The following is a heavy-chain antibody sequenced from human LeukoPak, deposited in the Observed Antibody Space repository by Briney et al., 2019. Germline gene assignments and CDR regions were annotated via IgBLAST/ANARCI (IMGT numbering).Heavy chain of an antibody. CDR2: INWSGGST. J-gene: IGHJ6*03. Sequence: GGSLRLSCAASGFTFDDYGMSWVRQAPGKGLEWVSGINWSGGSTGYADSVKGRFTISRDNAKNSLYLQMNSLRAEDTALYCCARDLAYYDFWSGYFPTYYYYYMDVWGKGTTVTVSS. V-gene: IGHV3-20*04. D-gene: IGHD3-3*01. CDR1: GFTFDDYG. CDR3: ARDLAYYDFWSGYFPTYYYYYMDV.